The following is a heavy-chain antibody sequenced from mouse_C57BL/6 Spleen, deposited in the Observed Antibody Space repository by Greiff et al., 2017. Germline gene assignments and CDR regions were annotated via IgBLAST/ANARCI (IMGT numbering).Heavy chain of an antibody. V-gene: IGHV14-2*01. J-gene: IGHJ2*01. CDR1: GFNIKDYY. Sequence: VQLQQSGAELVKPGASVKLSCTASGFNIKDYYMHWVKQRTEQGLEWIGRIDPEDGETKYAPKFPGKATITADTSSNTAYLQLSSLTSEDTAVYYCARLYYYGSSSYYFDYWGQGTTLTVSS. D-gene: IGHD1-1*01. CDR2: IDPEDGET. CDR3: ARLYYYGSSSYYFDY.